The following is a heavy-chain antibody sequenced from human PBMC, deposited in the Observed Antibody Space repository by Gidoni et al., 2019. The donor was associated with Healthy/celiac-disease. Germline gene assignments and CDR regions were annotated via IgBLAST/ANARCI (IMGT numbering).Heavy chain of an antibody. J-gene: IGHJ6*02. Sequence: QVQLVQSGAEVKKPGASVKVSCKASGYTFTSYGISWVRQAPGQGLEWMGWISAYNGNTNYAQKLQGRVTMTTDTSTSTAYMELRSLRSDDTAVYYCARDRENSSSWYGYYYYYGMDVWGQGTTVTVSS. CDR1: GYTFTSYG. V-gene: IGHV1-18*01. CDR2: ISAYNGNT. D-gene: IGHD6-13*01. CDR3: ARDRENSSSWYGYYYYYGMDV.